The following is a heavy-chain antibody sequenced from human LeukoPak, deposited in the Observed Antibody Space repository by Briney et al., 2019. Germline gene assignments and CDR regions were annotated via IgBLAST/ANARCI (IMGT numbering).Heavy chain of an antibody. Sequence: SETLSLTCAAYGGSFSGYYWSWIRQPPGKGLEWIGEINHSGSTNYNPSPKSRVTISVDTSKNQFSLKLSSVTATDTAVYYCARVSITMIVVAFHKYYFDYWGQGTLVTVSS. CDR1: GGSFSGYY. D-gene: IGHD3-22*01. CDR2: INHSGST. CDR3: ARVSITMIVVAFHKYYFDY. V-gene: IGHV4-34*01. J-gene: IGHJ4*02.